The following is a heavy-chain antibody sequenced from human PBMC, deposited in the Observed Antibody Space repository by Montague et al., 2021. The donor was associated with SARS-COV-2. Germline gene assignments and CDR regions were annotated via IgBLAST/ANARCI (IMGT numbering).Heavy chain of an antibody. D-gene: IGHD2-15*01. CDR3: ARAERGSCGDGNCYQYFFNY. J-gene: IGHJ4*02. CDR1: GDSVSTNSGT. CDR2: TYYRSEWYS. V-gene: IGHV6-1*01. Sequence: CAISGDSVSTNSGTWNWVRRSPSRGLEWLGRTYYRSEWYSDYSVSVKSRISINPDTSKNQFSLQLNSVTPEDTAVYYCARAERGSCGDGNCYQYFFNYWGQGTLVNV.